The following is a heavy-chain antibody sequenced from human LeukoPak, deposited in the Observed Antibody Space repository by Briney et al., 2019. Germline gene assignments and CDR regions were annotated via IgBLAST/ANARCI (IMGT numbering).Heavy chain of an antibody. CDR2: IRYDGSNK. CDR1: GFTFSSYS. Sequence: GGSLRLSCAASGFTFSSYSMNWVRQAPGKGLEWVAFIRYDGSNKYYADSVKGRFTISRDNSKNTLYMQMNSLRAGDTAVYYCAKGIVVVPAVADYWGQGTLVTVSS. V-gene: IGHV3-30*02. D-gene: IGHD2-2*01. CDR3: AKGIVVVPAVADY. J-gene: IGHJ4*02.